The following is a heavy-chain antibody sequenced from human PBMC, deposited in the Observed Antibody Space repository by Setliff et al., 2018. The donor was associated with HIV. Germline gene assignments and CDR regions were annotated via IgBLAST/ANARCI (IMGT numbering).Heavy chain of an antibody. V-gene: IGHV3-48*01. CDR2: ISRDGNTI. CDR3: ARLMHSYDSFWVLWRENYFDS. J-gene: IGHJ4*01. CDR1: GVTFSIYR. D-gene: IGHD3-22*01. Sequence: GGSLRLSCVVSGVTFSIYRMAWVRQAPGKGLEWVSYISRDGNTIYYADAVKGRFTMSIDTAKSQFSLKLSSVTAADTVVYYCARLMHSYDSFWVLWRENYFDSWGRGTLVTVSS.